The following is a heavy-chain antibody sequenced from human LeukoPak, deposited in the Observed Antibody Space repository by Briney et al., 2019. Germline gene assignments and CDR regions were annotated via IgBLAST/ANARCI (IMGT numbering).Heavy chain of an antibody. CDR3: AGTQWQKAPFDY. D-gene: IGHD6-19*01. V-gene: IGHV4-59*01. CDR2: IYYSGST. J-gene: IGHJ4*02. CDR1: GGSITSYY. Sequence: SETLSLTCTVSGGSITSYYWSWIRQPPGTGLEWIGYIYYSGSTNYNPSLKSRVTISVDTSKNQFSLKLSSVTAADTAVYYCAGTQWQKAPFDYWGQGPLVTVSS.